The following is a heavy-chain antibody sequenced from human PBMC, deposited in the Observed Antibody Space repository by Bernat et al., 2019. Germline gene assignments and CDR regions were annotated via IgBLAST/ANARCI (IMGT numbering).Heavy chain of an antibody. J-gene: IGHJ4*02. V-gene: IGHV3-7*03. CDR1: GLTFRNYW. D-gene: IGHD1-1*01. Sequence: EVQLVESGGGLVQPGGSLRLSCAASGLTFRNYWMSWVRQAPGKGLEWVANIKSEGTDRFYVDSVEGRFTISRDNARNSLFLQMTSLRAEDTAFYYCATIQDWKFEYWGPGTLVTVSS. CDR2: IKSEGTDR. CDR3: ATIQDWKFEY.